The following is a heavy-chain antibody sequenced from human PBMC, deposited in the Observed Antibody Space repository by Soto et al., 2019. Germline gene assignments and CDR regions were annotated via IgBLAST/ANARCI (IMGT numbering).Heavy chain of an antibody. CDR2: IYYSGST. CDR3: TRVGGYYGDYPNFDY. D-gene: IGHD4-17*01. Sequence: SETLSLTSSVAGSSIRPYYWSWIRQPPGKGLEWSGNIYYSGSTNYSPSLKSRVIISVASSKNQLSLRLNSVTAADTAVYYCTRVGGYYGDYPNFDYWGQGALVTVSS. V-gene: IGHV4-59*01. J-gene: IGHJ4*02. CDR1: GSSIRPYY.